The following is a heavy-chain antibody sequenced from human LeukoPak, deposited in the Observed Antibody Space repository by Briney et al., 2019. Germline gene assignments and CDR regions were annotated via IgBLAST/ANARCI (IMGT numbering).Heavy chain of an antibody. Sequence: ASVKVSCKASGYIFTTYFIHWVRQAPGRGLEWMGWINPNNGDTNYVQKFQGRVTMTRDTSISTAYMELTRLRSDDTAVYYCAREGGYDILTGYQEYWGQGTLVTVSS. CDR1: GYIFTTYF. CDR3: AREGGYDILTGYQEY. D-gene: IGHD3-9*01. J-gene: IGHJ4*02. V-gene: IGHV1-2*02. CDR2: INPNNGDT.